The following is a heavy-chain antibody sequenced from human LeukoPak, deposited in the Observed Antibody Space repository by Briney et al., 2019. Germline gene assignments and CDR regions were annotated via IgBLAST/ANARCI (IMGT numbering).Heavy chain of an antibody. Sequence: PGGSLRLFCAASGFTFSSYSMNWVRQAPGKGLEWVSSISSSSSYIYYADSVKGRFTISGDNAKNSLYVQMNSLRAEDTAVYYCARDRIVGATDYWGQGTLVTVSS. D-gene: IGHD1-26*01. V-gene: IGHV3-21*01. J-gene: IGHJ4*02. CDR3: ARDRIVGATDY. CDR2: ISSSSSYI. CDR1: GFTFSSYS.